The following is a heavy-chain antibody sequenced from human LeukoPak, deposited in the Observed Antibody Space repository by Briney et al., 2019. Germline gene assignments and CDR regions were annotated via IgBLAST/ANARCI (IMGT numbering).Heavy chain of an antibody. Sequence: GGSLRLSCAASGFTFSSYWMHWVHQAPGKGLVWVSRINNDGSAASYADSVKGRFTISRDNAKNTLYLQMNSLRAEDTAVYYCARVAVAGTRSFDIWGQGTMVTVSS. J-gene: IGHJ3*02. V-gene: IGHV3-74*01. CDR3: ARVAVAGTRSFDI. CDR2: INNDGSAA. CDR1: GFTFSSYW. D-gene: IGHD6-19*01.